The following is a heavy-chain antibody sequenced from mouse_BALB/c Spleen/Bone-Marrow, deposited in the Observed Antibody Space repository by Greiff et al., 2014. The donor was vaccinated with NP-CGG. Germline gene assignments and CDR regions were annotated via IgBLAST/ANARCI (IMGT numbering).Heavy chain of an antibody. CDR2: ISPGSGAT. D-gene: IGHD3-3*01. V-gene: IGHV1-54*01. CDR3: ARGDGSYFDY. J-gene: IGHJ2*01. CDR1: GYAFTSYL. Sequence: QVQLQQSGAELVRPGTSVKVSCKASGYAFTSYLIEWVRQRPGQGLEWIGIISPGSGATNYKEKFKGKVTVTADKSSSTAYMQISSLTSDDSAVYFCARGDGSYFDYWGQGTTLTVSS.